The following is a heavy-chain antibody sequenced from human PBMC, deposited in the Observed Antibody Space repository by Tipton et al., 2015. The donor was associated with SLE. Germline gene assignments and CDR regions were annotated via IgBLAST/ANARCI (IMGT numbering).Heavy chain of an antibody. V-gene: IGHV4-34*01. D-gene: IGHD6-13*01. CDR1: GGSFSGYY. CDR3: ARLLTAAGTHFFDY. J-gene: IGHJ4*02. Sequence: TLSLTCAVYGGSFSGYYWSWIRQPPGKGLEWIGEINHSGGTDYNPSLKSRVTMSVDTSKNQFSLKLRSVTAADTAVYYCARLLTAAGTHFFDYWGQGTLVTVSS. CDR2: INHSGGT.